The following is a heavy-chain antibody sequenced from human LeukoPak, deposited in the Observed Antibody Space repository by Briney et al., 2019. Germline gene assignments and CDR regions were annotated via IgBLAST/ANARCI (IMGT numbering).Heavy chain of an antibody. J-gene: IGHJ4*02. CDR2: IIPIFGTI. V-gene: IGHV1-69*01. CDR1: GVTFSDYT. CDR3: ARCHPKQQLAYFDY. D-gene: IGHD6-13*01. Sequence: SVTVSCKASGVTFSDYTISWVRQAPGHGLEWMGGIIPIFGTIYYAQKLQGRVTITADESTTTAYMELSSLRSEDTAVYYCARCHPKQQLAYFDYWGQGSLVTVSS.